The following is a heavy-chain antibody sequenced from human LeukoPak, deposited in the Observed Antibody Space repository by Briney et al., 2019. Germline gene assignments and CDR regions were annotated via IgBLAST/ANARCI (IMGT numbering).Heavy chain of an antibody. CDR1: GYTFTSYY. CDR3: ASGLLTGYYSYFAY. D-gene: IGHD3-9*01. CDR2: INPSGGST. J-gene: IGHJ4*02. Sequence: ASVKVSCKASGYTFTSYYMHWVRQAPGQGLEWMGIINPSGGSTSYAQKFQGRVTITADESTSTAYMELSSLRSEDTAVYYCASGLLTGYYSYFAYWGQGTLVTVSS. V-gene: IGHV1-46*01.